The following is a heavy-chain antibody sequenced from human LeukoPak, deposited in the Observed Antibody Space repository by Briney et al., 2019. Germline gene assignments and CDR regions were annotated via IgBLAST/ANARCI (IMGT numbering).Heavy chain of an antibody. V-gene: IGHV3-21*01. D-gene: IGHD6-13*01. CDR3: AREGSSWYRSPFDY. CDR1: GFTFSSYS. CDR2: ISSSSYI. Sequence: GSLRLSCAASGFTFSSYSMNWVRQAPGKGLEWVSSISSSSYIYYADSVKGRFTISRDNAKNSLYLQMNSLRAEDTAVYYCAREGSSWYRSPFDYWGQGTLVTVSS. J-gene: IGHJ4*02.